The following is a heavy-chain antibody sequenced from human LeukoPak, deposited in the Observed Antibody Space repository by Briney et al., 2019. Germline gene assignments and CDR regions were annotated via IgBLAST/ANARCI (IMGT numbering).Heavy chain of an antibody. D-gene: IGHD1-26*01. CDR2: IYTSGST. Sequence: PSETLSLTCTVSGGSLSSGSYYWSWIRQPAGKGLEWIGRIYTSGSTNYNPSLKSRVTISVDTSKNQFSLKLSSVTAADTAVYYCARDMGELLFFGLDAFDIWGQGTMVTVSS. J-gene: IGHJ3*02. CDR1: GGSLSSGSYY. V-gene: IGHV4-61*02. CDR3: ARDMGELLFFGLDAFDI.